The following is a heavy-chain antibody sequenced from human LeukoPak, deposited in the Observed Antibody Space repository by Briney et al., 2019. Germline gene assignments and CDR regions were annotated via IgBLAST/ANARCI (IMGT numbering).Heavy chain of an antibody. CDR3: ATLGATTTFDY. D-gene: IGHD1-26*01. V-gene: IGHV3-30-3*01. Sequence: GRSLRLSCAASGFTFSSYAMHWVRQAPGKGLEWVAVISYDGSNKYYADSVKGRFTISRDNSKNTLYLQMNSLRAEDTAVYYCATLGATTTFDYWGQGTLVTVSS. CDR2: ISYDGSNK. CDR1: GFTFSSYA. J-gene: IGHJ4*02.